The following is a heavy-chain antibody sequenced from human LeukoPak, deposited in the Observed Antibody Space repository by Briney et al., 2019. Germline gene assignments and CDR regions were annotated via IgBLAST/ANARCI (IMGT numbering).Heavy chain of an antibody. J-gene: IGHJ4*02. V-gene: IGHV3-30*19. D-gene: IGHD6-19*01. Sequence: PGGSLRLSCAASGFTFSSYGMHWVRQAPGKGLEWVAVISSDGSSKNYADSMKGQFTISRDNSKNTLFLQMNNLRAEDTAVYYCAGDFPPPRGWWGHFDYWGQGTLVTVSS. CDR3: AGDFPPPRGWWGHFDY. CDR2: ISSDGSSK. CDR1: GFTFSSYG.